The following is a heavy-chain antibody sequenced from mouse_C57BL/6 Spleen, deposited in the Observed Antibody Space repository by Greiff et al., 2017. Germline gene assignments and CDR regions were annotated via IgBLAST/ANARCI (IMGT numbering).Heavy chain of an antibody. J-gene: IGHJ1*03. Sequence: EVKLQESGPGMVKPSQSLSLTCTVTGYSITSGYDWHWIRHFPGNKLEWMGYISYSGSTNYNPSLKSRISITHDPSKNHFFLKLNSVTTEDTATYYCARVDYVGYFDVWGTGTTVTVSS. CDR3: ARVDYVGYFDV. CDR1: GYSITSGYD. V-gene: IGHV3-1*01. D-gene: IGHD2-4*01. CDR2: ISYSGST.